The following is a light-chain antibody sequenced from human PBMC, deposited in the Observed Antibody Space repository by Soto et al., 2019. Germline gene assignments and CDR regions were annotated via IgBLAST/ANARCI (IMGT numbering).Light chain of an antibody. CDR3: CSYAGNYIYV. CDR2: EVN. CDR1: NNDVGGYNY. Sequence: QSVLTQPRSVSGSPGQSVTISCTGTNNDVGGYNYVSWYQQHPGKAPKLMIFEVNKRPSGVPDRFSGSKSGNTASLTISGLQAEDEADYYCCSYAGNYIYVFGTGTRSPS. J-gene: IGLJ1*01. V-gene: IGLV2-11*01.